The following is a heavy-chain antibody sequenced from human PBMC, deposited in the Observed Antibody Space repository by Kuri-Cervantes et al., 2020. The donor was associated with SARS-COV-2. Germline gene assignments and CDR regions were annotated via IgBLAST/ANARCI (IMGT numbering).Heavy chain of an antibody. CDR2: ISSSSSYI. CDR3: AREGIAVADAFDI. CDR1: GFSLSRYT. D-gene: IGHD6-19*01. Sequence: GGSLRLSCAASGFSLSRYTMNWVRQAPGKGLEWVSSISSSSSYIYYADSVKGRFTISRDNAKNSLYLQMNSLRAEDTAVYYCAREGIAVADAFDIWGQGTMVTVSS. V-gene: IGHV3-21*01. J-gene: IGHJ3*02.